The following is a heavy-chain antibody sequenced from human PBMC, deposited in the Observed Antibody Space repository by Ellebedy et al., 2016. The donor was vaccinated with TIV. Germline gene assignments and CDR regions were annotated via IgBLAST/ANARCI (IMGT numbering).Heavy chain of an antibody. J-gene: IGHJ6*02. CDR3: ASGYRARMDV. V-gene: IGHV4-39*07. CDR1: GGSISSYY. CDR2: IYYSGST. Sequence: SETLSLTCTVSGGSISSYYWGWIRQPPGKGLEWIGNIYYSGSTYYNPSLKSRVTISVDTSKNQFSLKLSSVTAADTAVYYCASGYRARMDVWGQGTTVTVSS. D-gene: IGHD3-16*02.